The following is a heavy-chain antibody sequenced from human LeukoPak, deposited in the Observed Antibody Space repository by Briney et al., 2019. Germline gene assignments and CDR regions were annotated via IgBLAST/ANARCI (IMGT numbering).Heavy chain of an antibody. D-gene: IGHD3-10*01. V-gene: IGHV4-39*01. Sequence: SETLSLTCTVSGGSISSSSYYWGWIRQPPGKGLEWIGSIYYSGSTYYNPSLKSRVTISVDTSKNQFSLKLSPVTAADTAVYYCARMGIAMVRGDTFGMDVWGQGTPVTVSS. CDR2: IYYSGST. CDR1: GGSISSSSYY. J-gene: IGHJ6*02. CDR3: ARMGIAMVRGDTFGMDV.